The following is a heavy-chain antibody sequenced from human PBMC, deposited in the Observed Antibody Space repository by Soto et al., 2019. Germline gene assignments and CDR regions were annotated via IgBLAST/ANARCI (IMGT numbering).Heavy chain of an antibody. CDR2: ISGSGGST. CDR1: GFTFSSYA. Sequence: GGSLRLSCAASGFTFSSYAMSWVRQAPGKGLEWVSAISGSGGSTYCADSVKGRFTISRDNSKNTLYLQMNSLRAEDTAVYYCAKSSGSYYPYYYGMDVWGQGTTVTVSS. D-gene: IGHD3-10*01. V-gene: IGHV3-23*01. CDR3: AKSSGSYYPYYYGMDV. J-gene: IGHJ6*02.